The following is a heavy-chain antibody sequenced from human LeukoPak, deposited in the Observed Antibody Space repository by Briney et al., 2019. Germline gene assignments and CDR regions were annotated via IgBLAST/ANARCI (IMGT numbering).Heavy chain of an antibody. CDR1: GFTFSSYA. Sequence: PGGSLRLSCAASGFTFSSYAMKWVRQAPGKGLEWVSGISGSGGSTYYADSVKGRFTISRDNSKNTLYLQVNSLRADDTAVYYCAKNGIYGSGSYSPYYFDYWGQGTLVTVSS. D-gene: IGHD3-10*01. V-gene: IGHV3-23*01. J-gene: IGHJ4*02. CDR2: ISGSGGST. CDR3: AKNGIYGSGSYSPYYFDY.